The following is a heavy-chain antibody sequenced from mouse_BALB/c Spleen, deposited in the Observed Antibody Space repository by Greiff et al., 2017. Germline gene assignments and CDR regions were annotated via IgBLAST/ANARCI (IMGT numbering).Heavy chain of an antibody. D-gene: IGHD2-3*01. Sequence: EVQRVESGGGLVKPGGSLKLSCAASGFTFSSYAMSWVRQTPEKRLEWVASISSGGSTYYPDSVKGRFTISRDNARNILYLQMSSLRSEDTAMYYCARGYDGYSFAYWGQGTLVTVSA. CDR1: GFTFSSYA. CDR2: ISSGGST. J-gene: IGHJ3*01. V-gene: IGHV5-6-5*01. CDR3: ARGYDGYSFAY.